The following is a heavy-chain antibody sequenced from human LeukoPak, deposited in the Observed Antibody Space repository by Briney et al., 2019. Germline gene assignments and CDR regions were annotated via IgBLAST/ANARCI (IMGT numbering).Heavy chain of an antibody. D-gene: IGHD3-22*01. Sequence: PGGSLRLSCAASGFTFSSYTMTWVRQAPGKGLEWLSYITGSSSTIYYADSVKGRFTISRDNAKNSLYLQMNSLRAEDTAVYYCARIVYSSGYVSPSWGQGTLVTVSS. CDR2: ITGSSSTI. CDR3: ARIVYSSGYVSPS. CDR1: GFTFSSYT. J-gene: IGHJ4*02. V-gene: IGHV3-48*04.